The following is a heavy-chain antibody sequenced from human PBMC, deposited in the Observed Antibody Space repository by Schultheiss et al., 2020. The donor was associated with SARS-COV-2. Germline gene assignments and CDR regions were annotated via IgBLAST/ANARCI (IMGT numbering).Heavy chain of an antibody. Sequence: SETLSLTCTVSGGSISGYYWSWIRQPPGKGLEWIGEINHSGSTNYNPSLKSRVTISVDTSKNQFSLKLSSVTAADTAVYYCARYRASAGDAFDIWGQGTMVTVSS. D-gene: IGHD1-26*01. CDR1: GGSISGYY. CDR3: ARYRASAGDAFDI. J-gene: IGHJ3*02. V-gene: IGHV4-34*01. CDR2: INHSGST.